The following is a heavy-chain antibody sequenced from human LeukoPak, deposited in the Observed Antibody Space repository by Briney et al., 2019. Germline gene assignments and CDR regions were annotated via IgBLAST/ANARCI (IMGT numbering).Heavy chain of an antibody. CDR1: GFTFSSYE. D-gene: IGHD3-10*01. J-gene: IGHJ6*02. CDR3: ARSYEYYLGSGYGMDV. V-gene: IGHV3-48*03. CDR2: ISSGGTTI. Sequence: GGSLRLSCAASGFTFSSYEMNWVRQAPGKGLEWVLYISSGGTTIYYADSVKGRFTISRDNARNSLYLQMNSLRAEDTAVYHCARSYEYYLGSGYGMDVWGQGTTVTVSS.